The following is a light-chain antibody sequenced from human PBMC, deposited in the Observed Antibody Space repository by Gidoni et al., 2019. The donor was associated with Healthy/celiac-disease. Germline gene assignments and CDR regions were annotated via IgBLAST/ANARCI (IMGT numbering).Light chain of an antibody. CDR1: QDISNY. J-gene: IGKJ4*01. CDR3: QQYDNLGLT. CDR2: DAS. V-gene: IGKV1-33*01. Sequence: DIQMTQSPSSLSASVGDRVTITCQASQDISNYLNWYQQKPGKAPKLLIYDASNLETGVPSRFSGSGFGTDFTFTISSLQPEDIATYYCQQYDNLGLTFGGXTKVEIK.